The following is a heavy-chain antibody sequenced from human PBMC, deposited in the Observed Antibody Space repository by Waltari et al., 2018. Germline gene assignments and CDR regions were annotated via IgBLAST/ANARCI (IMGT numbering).Heavy chain of an antibody. CDR2: IKQDGSEK. J-gene: IGHJ4*02. V-gene: IGHV3-7*01. CDR3: ARGPPTGYYGSGSYTYSGY. D-gene: IGHD3-10*01. Sequence: EVQLVESGGGLVQPGGSLRLSCAASGFTFSSYWMSWVRQAPGKGLEWVANIKQDGSEKYYVDSVKGRFTISRDNAKNSLYLQMNSLRAEDTAVYYCARGPPTGYYGSGSYTYSGYWGQGTLVTVSS. CDR1: GFTFSSYW.